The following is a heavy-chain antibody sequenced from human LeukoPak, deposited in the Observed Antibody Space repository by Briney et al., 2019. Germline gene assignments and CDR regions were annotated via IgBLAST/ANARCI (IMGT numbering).Heavy chain of an antibody. V-gene: IGHV3-20*04. CDR1: GFTFTSYA. J-gene: IGHJ4*02. CDR2: ISWNRGTI. Sequence: GGSLRLSCAASGFTFTSYAMSWVRQAPGKGLEWVSGISWNRGTIGYADSVKGRFTISRDNAKNSLYLQMNSLRAEDTAVYYCASGYSSGPVYWGQGNLVTVSS. CDR3: ASGYSSGPVY. D-gene: IGHD6-19*01.